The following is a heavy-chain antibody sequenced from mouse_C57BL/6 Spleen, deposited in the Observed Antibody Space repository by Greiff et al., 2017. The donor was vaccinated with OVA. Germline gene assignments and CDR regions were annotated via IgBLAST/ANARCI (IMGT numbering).Heavy chain of an antibody. J-gene: IGHJ4*01. Sequence: EVKLVESVAELVRPGASVKLSCTASGFNIKNTYMHWVKQRPEQGLEWIGRIDPANGNTKYAPKFQGKATITADTSSNTAYLQLSSLTSEDTAIYYCARVRYDYGGAMDYWGQGTSVTVSS. CDR1: GFNIKNTY. CDR3: ARVRYDYGGAMDY. D-gene: IGHD2-4*01. CDR2: IDPANGNT. V-gene: IGHV14-3*01.